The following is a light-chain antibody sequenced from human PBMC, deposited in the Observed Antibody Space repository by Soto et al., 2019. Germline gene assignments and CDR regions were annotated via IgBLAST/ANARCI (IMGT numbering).Light chain of an antibody. CDR3: SSYTTNSVVI. CDR2: DVT. Sequence: QSALTQPASVSGFPGQSITISCTGTSSDVGRYDYVSWSQQHPGRAPKLLIYDVTNRPSGVSTRFSGSKSGNTASLTISGLQPEDEADYYCSSYTTNSVVIFGGGTKLTVL. CDR1: SSDVGRYDY. V-gene: IGLV2-14*01. J-gene: IGLJ2*01.